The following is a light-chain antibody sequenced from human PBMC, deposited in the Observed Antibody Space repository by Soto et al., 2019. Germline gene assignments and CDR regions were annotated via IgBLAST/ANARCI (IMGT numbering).Light chain of an antibody. CDR2: AAS. CDR3: QKYNSAPQT. J-gene: IGKJ1*01. Sequence: DIQMTQSPSTLSASVGDRVTITCRASQSLTGWLAWYQQKPGQVPKLLMYAASTLHSGVPSRFSGSRSGTDFTLTISSLQPEDVATYYCQKYNSAPQTFGQGTKVDIK. CDR1: QSLTGW. V-gene: IGKV1-27*01.